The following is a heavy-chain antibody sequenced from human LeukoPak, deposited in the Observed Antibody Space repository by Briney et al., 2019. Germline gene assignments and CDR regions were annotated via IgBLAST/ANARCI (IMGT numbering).Heavy chain of an antibody. J-gene: IGHJ4*02. CDR2: IYYSGST. V-gene: IGHV4-59*01. Sequence: SETLSLTCTVSGGSISSYYWSWIRQPPGKGLEWIGYIYYSGSTNYNPSFKSRVTISVDTSKNQFSLKLSSVTAADTAVYYCARFYRDSSSWSYFDYWGQGTLVTVSS. D-gene: IGHD6-13*01. CDR1: GGSISSYY. CDR3: ARFYRDSSSWSYFDY.